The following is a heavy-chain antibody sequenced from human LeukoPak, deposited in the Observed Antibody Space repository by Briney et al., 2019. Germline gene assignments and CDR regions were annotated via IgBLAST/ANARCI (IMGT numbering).Heavy chain of an antibody. CDR1: GYSINSGYY. Sequence: PSETLSLTCTVSGYSINSGYYWGWIRQPPGKGLEWIGSIYHSGSTYYNPSLKSRVTISVDTSKNQFSLKLTSVTAADTAVYYCTRSPYSSSWYPFAPWGQGTLVTVSS. CDR2: IYHSGST. V-gene: IGHV4-38-2*02. J-gene: IGHJ5*02. D-gene: IGHD6-13*01. CDR3: TRSPYSSSWYPFAP.